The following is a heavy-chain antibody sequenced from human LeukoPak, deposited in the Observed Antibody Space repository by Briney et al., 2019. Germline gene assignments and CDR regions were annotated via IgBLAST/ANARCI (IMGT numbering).Heavy chain of an antibody. J-gene: IGHJ4*02. V-gene: IGHV3-48*04. CDR2: ISSSSSTI. CDR1: GFTFSSYS. D-gene: IGHD6-13*01. Sequence: GGSLRLSCAASGFTFSSYSMNWVRQAPGKGLEWVSYISSSSSTIYYADSVKGRFTISRDNAKNSLYLQMNSLRAEDTAVYYCASLFRQQLVPYYFDYWGQGTLVTVSS. CDR3: ASLFRQQLVPYYFDY.